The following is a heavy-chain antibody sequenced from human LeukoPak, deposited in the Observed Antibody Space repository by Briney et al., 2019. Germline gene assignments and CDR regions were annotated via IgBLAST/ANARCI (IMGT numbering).Heavy chain of an antibody. Sequence: SETLSLTCTVSGGSIRNYYWSWIRQPPGKGLEWIGYIYYSGSTNYNPSLKSRVTISVDTFKNQFSLKLSSVTAADTAVYYCARDHYYDSSGYTFRHWGQGTLVTVSS. J-gene: IGHJ1*01. CDR2: IYYSGST. CDR1: GGSIRNYY. CDR3: ARDHYYDSSGYTFRH. D-gene: IGHD3-22*01. V-gene: IGHV4-59*01.